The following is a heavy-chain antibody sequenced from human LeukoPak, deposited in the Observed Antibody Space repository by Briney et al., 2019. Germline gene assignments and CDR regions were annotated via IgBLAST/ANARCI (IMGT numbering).Heavy chain of an antibody. V-gene: IGHV4-39*01. Sequence: SETLSLTCTVSGGPISSNTYYWAWIRQPPGKGLEWIGSIYHTGTTYYNPSPKSRVTISVDTSSNRFSLQLRSVTAADTATYYCASPSKWELSDLGCWGRGTLVTVSS. J-gene: IGHJ4*01. CDR2: IYHTGTT. D-gene: IGHD1-26*01. CDR3: ASPSKWELSDLGC. CDR1: GGPISSNTYY.